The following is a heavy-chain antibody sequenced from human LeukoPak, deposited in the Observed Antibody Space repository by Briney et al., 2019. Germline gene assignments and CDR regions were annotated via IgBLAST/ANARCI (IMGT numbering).Heavy chain of an antibody. Sequence: GGSLRLSCAASGFTFSSYAMTWVRQAPGKGLQWVSAISGSGGTTYYADSVKGQFTISRDNSKNTLYLQMNSLRAEDTAVYYCAKGQNGYCSSTSCYADYWGQGTLVTVSS. CDR1: GFTFSSYA. D-gene: IGHD2-2*01. V-gene: IGHV3-23*01. CDR2: ISGSGGTT. J-gene: IGHJ4*02. CDR3: AKGQNGYCSSTSCYADY.